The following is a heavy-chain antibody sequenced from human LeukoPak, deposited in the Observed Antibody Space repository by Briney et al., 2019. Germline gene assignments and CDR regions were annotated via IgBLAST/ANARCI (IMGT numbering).Heavy chain of an antibody. CDR3: ARGHMLTGYYYFAWFDP. Sequence: GGSLRLSCAASGFTFSSYDMHWVRQPTGKGLEWVSAIGTAGDTYYSHSVKGRFTISRENAKNSLYLHMNSLSAGDTAVYFCARGHMLTGYYYFAWFDPWGQGTLVTVSS. J-gene: IGHJ5*02. D-gene: IGHD3-9*01. CDR1: GFTFSSYD. CDR2: IGTAGDT. V-gene: IGHV3-13*01.